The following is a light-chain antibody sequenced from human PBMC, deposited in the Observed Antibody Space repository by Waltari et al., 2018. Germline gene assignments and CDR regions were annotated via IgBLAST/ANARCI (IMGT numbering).Light chain of an antibody. J-gene: IGKJ5*01. Sequence: EVVMTQSPATRSVSPGERASLSCRASQSIATNLAWYQQKPGQSPRLLVYDASTRAPSIPARFRGSGSGTEFTLTISSLQSEDSAVYYCQQYNRWPPITFGQGTRLEIK. CDR3: QQYNRWPPIT. CDR2: DAS. V-gene: IGKV3-15*01. CDR1: QSIATN.